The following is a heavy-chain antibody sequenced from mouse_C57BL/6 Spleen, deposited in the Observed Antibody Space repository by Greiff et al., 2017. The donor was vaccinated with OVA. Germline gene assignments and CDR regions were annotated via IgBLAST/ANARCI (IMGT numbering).Heavy chain of an antibody. CDR3: ARVGDDDGYYVGY. CDR1: GYSITSGYY. Sequence: DVQLQESGPGLVKPSQSLSLTCSVTGYSITSGYYWNWIRQFPGNKLEWMGYISYDGSNNYNPSLKNRISITRDTSKNQFFLKLNSVTTEDTATYYCARVGDDDGYYVGYWGQGTTLTVSS. V-gene: IGHV3-6*01. CDR2: ISYDGSN. D-gene: IGHD2-3*01. J-gene: IGHJ2*01.